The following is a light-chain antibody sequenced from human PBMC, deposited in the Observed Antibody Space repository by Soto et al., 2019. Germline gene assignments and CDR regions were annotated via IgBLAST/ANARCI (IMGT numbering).Light chain of an antibody. CDR2: ATS. Sequence: QSALTQPAAVSGSPGQSITISCTGTSSDVGTYNLVSWYQQYPGKAPKLMIYATSKRPSGVSNRFSGSKSGNTASLTISGQQDEEEADYYCSLFVSGYTVVFGGGTQLTVL. J-gene: IGLJ3*02. CDR1: SSDVGTYNL. CDR3: SLFVSGYTVV. V-gene: IGLV2-23*01.